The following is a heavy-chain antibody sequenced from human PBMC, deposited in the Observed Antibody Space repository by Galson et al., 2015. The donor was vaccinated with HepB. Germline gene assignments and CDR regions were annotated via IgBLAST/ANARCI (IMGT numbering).Heavy chain of an antibody. Sequence: SLRLSCAASGFTFSSYAMHWVRQAPGKGLEWVAVISYDGSNKYYADSVKGRFTISRDNSKNTLYLQMNSLRAEDTAVYYCARGIGASPFDYRGQGTLVTVSS. V-gene: IGHV3-30-3*01. CDR3: ARGIGASPFDY. CDR2: ISYDGSNK. CDR1: GFTFSSYA. D-gene: IGHD3-16*01. J-gene: IGHJ4*02.